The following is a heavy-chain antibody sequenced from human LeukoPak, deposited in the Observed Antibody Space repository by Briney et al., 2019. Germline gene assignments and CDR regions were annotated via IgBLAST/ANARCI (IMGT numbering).Heavy chain of an antibody. Sequence: QTLSLTRAISVDTVSSNSAACNWIRQSPSRGLEWLGRTYYSSKWYTDYAPSVKSRITINPDTSKNQFSLQLNSVTPEDTAVYYCARYERDVGWFDPWGQGTQVTVSS. J-gene: IGHJ5*02. CDR2: TYYSSKWYT. CDR3: ARYERDVGWFDP. D-gene: IGHD2-21*01. CDR1: VDTVSSNSAA. V-gene: IGHV6-1*01.